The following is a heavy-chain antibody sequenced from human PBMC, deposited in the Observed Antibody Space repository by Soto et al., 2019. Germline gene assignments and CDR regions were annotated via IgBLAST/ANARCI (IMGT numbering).Heavy chain of an antibody. CDR2: IIPILGIA. J-gene: IGHJ4*02. Sequence: SVKVSCKASGGTFSSYTISWVRQAPGQGLEWMGRIIPILGIANYAQKFQGRVTITADKSTSTAYMELSSLRSEDTAVYYCASTYYYDSSGRALAYYFDYWGQGTLVTVSS. CDR1: GGTFSSYT. CDR3: ASTYYYDSSGRALAYYFDY. V-gene: IGHV1-69*02. D-gene: IGHD3-22*01.